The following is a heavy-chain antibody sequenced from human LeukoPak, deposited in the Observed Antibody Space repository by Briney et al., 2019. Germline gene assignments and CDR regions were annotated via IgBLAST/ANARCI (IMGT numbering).Heavy chain of an antibody. CDR3: ARFGSRFSLFDY. D-gene: IGHD3-10*01. Sequence: PSETLSLTCSVSGGSISSSTYHWGWIRQPPGKGLEWIASIDYSGSTYYNPSLKSRVTISVDTSKNQFSLKLSFVTAADTAVYYCARFGSRFSLFDYWGQGTPVTVSS. V-gene: IGHV4-39*07. CDR2: IDYSGST. CDR1: GGSISSSTYH. J-gene: IGHJ4*02.